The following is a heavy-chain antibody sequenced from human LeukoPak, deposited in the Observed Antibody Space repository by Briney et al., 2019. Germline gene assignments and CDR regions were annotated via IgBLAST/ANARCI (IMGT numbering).Heavy chain of an antibody. Sequence: GGSLRLSCAASGFTFSNAWISWGRQAPGKGLEWGFRIKSKTDGGTTDYAAPVKGRFTISRDDSKNTLYLKMNRLKTEDTAVYYCTTGEVGATRDYWGQGTLVTVSS. V-gene: IGHV3-15*01. J-gene: IGHJ4*02. D-gene: IGHD1-26*01. CDR1: GFTFSNAW. CDR3: TTGEVGATRDY. CDR2: IKSKTDGGTT.